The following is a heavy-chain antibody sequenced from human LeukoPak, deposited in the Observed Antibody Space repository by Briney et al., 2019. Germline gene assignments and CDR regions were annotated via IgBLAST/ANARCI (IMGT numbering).Heavy chain of an antibody. CDR1: GFIFSHHG. CDR2: IWSDATNR. V-gene: IGHV3-33*01. Sequence: GGSLRLSCAASGFIFSHHGMHWVRQAPGKGLEWVAVIWSDATNRFYAGSVKGRFTISRDNSQNTVFLQMNSLRVKDTAIYYCARDAQRGFDYSNSLKYWGHGTLVTVPS. CDR3: ARDAQRGFDYSNSLKY. D-gene: IGHD4-11*01. J-gene: IGHJ4*01.